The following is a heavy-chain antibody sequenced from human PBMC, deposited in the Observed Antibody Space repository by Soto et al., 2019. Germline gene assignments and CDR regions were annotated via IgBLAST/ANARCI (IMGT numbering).Heavy chain of an antibody. V-gene: IGHV3-30*04. CDR3: ARFSTSIQDFDYYGMDV. CDR1: GFTFHSFS. Sequence: QVQLVESGGGVVQPGRSLRLSCEASGFTFHSFSMHWVRQAPGKGLEWVAVISFDGSNKDYADSEKGRFTISRDNSKNTLDLQMDSLRPEDTAVYYCARFSTSIQDFDYYGMDVWGQGTTVAVSS. J-gene: IGHJ6*02. D-gene: IGHD2-2*01. CDR2: ISFDGSNK.